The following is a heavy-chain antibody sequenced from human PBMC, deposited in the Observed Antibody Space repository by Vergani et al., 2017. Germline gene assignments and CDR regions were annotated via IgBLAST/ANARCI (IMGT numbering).Heavy chain of an antibody. J-gene: IGHJ5*02. D-gene: IGHD3-10*01. CDR2: ISNSGST. CDR3: ARYYGSDTRGDYFDP. CDR1: GGSISSGDYY. Sequence: QVQLQESGPRLVKPLQTLSLTCTVSGGSISSGDYYWSWIRQSPGKALEWIGYISNSGSTFFNPSLKSRVTLSVDTSQNRFSLRLTSVTAADTAVYFCARYYGSDTRGDYFDPWVQGSLVTVSS. V-gene: IGHV4-30-4*08.